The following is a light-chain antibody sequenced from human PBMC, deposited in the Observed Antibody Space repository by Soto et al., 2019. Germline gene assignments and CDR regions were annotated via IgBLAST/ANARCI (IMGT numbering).Light chain of an antibody. Sequence: DIVLTQSPGTLSLCPGERATLSCRSSQSVSSNYLAWYQQKPDQAPRLVIYDVSGRATGIPDRFSGSGSGTAFTLTISRLEPEDSAVYYCQQYGSSPTFGQGTKVEIK. V-gene: IGKV3-20*01. CDR1: QSVSSNY. J-gene: IGKJ1*01. CDR3: QQYGSSPT. CDR2: DVS.